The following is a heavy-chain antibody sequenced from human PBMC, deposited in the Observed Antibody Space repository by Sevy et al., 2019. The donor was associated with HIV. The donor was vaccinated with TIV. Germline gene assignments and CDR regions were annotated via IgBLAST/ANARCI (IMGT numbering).Heavy chain of an antibody. D-gene: IGHD1-26*01. J-gene: IGHJ3*02. CDR2: IGTAGDT. V-gene: IGHV3-13*01. CDR3: ARGTRYSGSYYLGDDAFDI. Sequence: GGSLRLSCAASGFTFSRYDMHWVRQATGKVLEWVSSIGTAGDTYYPGSVKGRFTISRENAKKSLYLQMNSLRAGDTAVYYCARGTRYSGSYYLGDDAFDIWGQGTMVTVSS. CDR1: GFTFSRYD.